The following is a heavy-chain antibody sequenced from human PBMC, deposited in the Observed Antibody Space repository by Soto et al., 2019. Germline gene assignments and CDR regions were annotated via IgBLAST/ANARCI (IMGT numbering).Heavy chain of an antibody. CDR3: ARDYDILTGYYVGMDV. J-gene: IGHJ6*02. Sequence: ASVKVSCKASGYTFTSYGISWVRQAPGQGLEWMGWISAYNGNTNYAQKLQGRVTMTTDTSTSTAYMELRSLRSDDTAVYYCARDYDILTGYYVGMDVWGQGTTVTVS. CDR2: ISAYNGNT. CDR1: GYTFTSYG. V-gene: IGHV1-18*01. D-gene: IGHD3-9*01.